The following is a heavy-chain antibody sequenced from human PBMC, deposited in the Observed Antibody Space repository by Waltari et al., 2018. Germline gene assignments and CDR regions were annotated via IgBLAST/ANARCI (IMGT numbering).Heavy chain of an antibody. CDR3: ARDEGSPGEYYFDY. V-gene: IGHV1-69*01. CDR1: GGTFSSYA. J-gene: IGHJ4*02. CDR2: ISPIFGTA. Sequence: QVQLVQSGAEVKKPGSSVKVSCKASGGTFSSYAISWVRQAPGQGLEWMGGISPIFGTANYAQKFQGRVTITADESTSTAYMELSSLRSEDTAVYYCARDEGSPGEYYFDYWGQGTLVTVSS. D-gene: IGHD3-16*01.